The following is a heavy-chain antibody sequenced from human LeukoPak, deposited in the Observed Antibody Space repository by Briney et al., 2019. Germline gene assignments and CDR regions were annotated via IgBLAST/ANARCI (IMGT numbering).Heavy chain of an antibody. CDR1: GFTFSSYS. Sequence: GGSLRLSCAASGFTFSSYSMNWVRQAQGKGLEWVSSISSSSSYIYYADSVKGRFTISRDNAKNSLYLQMNSLRAEDTAVYYCARDRYYGSGSYSPGGDHWGQGTLVTVSS. CDR3: ARDRYYGSGSYSPGGDH. CDR2: ISSSSSYI. D-gene: IGHD3-10*01. V-gene: IGHV3-21*01. J-gene: IGHJ4*02.